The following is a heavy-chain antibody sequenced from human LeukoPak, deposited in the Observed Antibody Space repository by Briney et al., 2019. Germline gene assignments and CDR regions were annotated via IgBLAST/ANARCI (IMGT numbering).Heavy chain of an antibody. CDR2: ISWNSGSI. Sequence: PGGSLRLSCAASGFTFDDYAMHWVRQAPGKGLEWVSGISWNSGSIGYADSVKGRFTISRDNAKNSLYLQMNSLRAEDMALYYCAKDMGGGYYGGAFDIWGQGTMVTVSS. CDR3: AKDMGGGYYGGAFDI. J-gene: IGHJ3*02. D-gene: IGHD3-22*01. CDR1: GFTFDDYA. V-gene: IGHV3-9*03.